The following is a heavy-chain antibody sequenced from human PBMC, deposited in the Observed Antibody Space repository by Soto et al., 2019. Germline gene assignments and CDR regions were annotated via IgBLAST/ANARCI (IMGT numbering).Heavy chain of an antibody. CDR1: GYSFISYW. J-gene: IGHJ4*02. Sequence: GESLKISCQGSGYSFISYWIGWVRQMPGKGLEWMGIIYPGDSDTRYSPSFQGQVTISADKSISTAYLQMNSLRVEDTAVYYCVASDPFDYWGQGTQVTVSS. V-gene: IGHV5-51*01. CDR3: VASDPFDY. CDR2: IYPGDSDT.